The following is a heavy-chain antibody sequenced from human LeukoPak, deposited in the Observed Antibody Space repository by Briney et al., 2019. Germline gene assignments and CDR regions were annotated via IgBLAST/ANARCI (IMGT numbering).Heavy chain of an antibody. CDR3: ARDGDRKTYYYDSSGSLPYY. D-gene: IGHD3-22*01. CDR2: ISAYNGNT. J-gene: IGHJ4*02. V-gene: IGHV1-18*01. CDR1: GYTFTSYG. Sequence: ASVKVSCKASGYTFTSYGISWVRQAPGQGLEWMGWISAYNGNTNYAQKLQGRVTMTTDTSTSTAYMELRSLRSDDTAVYYCARDGDRKTYYYDSSGSLPYYWGQGTLVTVSS.